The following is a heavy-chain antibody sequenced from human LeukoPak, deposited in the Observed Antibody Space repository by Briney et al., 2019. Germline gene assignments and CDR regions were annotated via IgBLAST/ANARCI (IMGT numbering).Heavy chain of an antibody. CDR2: ISGRGGNT. J-gene: IGHJ3*02. CDR3: AKAPPTVTTYAAFDI. Sequence: GGSLRLSCAASGFTFDKYARTWVRQAPGKEREGVSAISGRGGNTYYADSVKGRFTISRDNSKNTMFLQLNSLRAEDTAVYYCAKAPPTVTTYAAFDIWGQGTMVTVSS. CDR1: GFTFDKYA. D-gene: IGHD4-17*01. V-gene: IGHV3-23*01.